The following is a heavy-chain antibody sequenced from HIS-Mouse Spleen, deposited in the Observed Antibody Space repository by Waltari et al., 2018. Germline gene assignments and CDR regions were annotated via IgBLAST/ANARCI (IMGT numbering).Heavy chain of an antibody. CDR1: GCSISSSSYY. CDR2: IFYSGST. D-gene: IGHD6-13*01. CDR3: AREIPYSSSWYDWYFDL. J-gene: IGHJ2*01. V-gene: IGHV4-39*07. Sequence: QLQLQESGPGLVKPSETLSLTCTVSGCSISSSSYYWGWSRQPPGKGLEWIGSIFYSGSTYYNPSLKSRVTISVDTPKNQSSLKRSSVTAADTAVYYCAREIPYSSSWYDWYFDLWGRGTLVTVSS.